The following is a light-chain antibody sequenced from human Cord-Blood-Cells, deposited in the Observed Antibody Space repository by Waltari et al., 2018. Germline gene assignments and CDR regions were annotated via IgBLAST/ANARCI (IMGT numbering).Light chain of an antibody. Sequence: QSALTQPASVSGSPGQSITIPCPGTSSDFGGYNPPSCYQQHPGKAPKLMIYEGSKRPSGVSNRFSGSKSGNTASLTISGLQAEDEADYYCCSYAGSSTWVFGGGTKLTVL. J-gene: IGLJ3*02. CDR3: CSYAGSSTWV. CDR2: EGS. V-gene: IGLV2-23*01. CDR1: SSDFGGYNP.